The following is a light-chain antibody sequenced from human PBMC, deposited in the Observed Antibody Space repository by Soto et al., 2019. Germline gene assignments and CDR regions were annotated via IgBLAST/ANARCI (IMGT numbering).Light chain of an antibody. CDR2: DAS. CDR1: QSISSW. CDR3: QQYNSYCT. Sequence: DIQMTQSPSTPSASVGERVTITCRASQSISSWLAWYQQKPGKAPKLLIYDASSLESGVPSRFSGSGSGTEFTLTISSLQPDDFATYYCQQYNSYCTFGQGTKVDIK. V-gene: IGKV1-5*01. J-gene: IGKJ1*01.